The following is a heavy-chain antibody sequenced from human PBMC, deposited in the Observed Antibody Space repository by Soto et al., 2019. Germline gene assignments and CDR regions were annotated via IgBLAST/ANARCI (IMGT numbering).Heavy chain of an antibody. CDR3: ARYCSGGSCYSGSAFDI. Sequence: ASVKVSCKASGGTFSSYTISWVRQAPGQGLEWMGRIIPYHGNTNYAQKLQGRVTMTADKSTSTAYMELRSLRSDDTAVYYCARYCSGGSCYSGSAFDIWGQGTMVTVSS. D-gene: IGHD2-15*01. J-gene: IGHJ3*02. CDR2: IIPYHGNT. CDR1: GGTFSSYT. V-gene: IGHV1-69*02.